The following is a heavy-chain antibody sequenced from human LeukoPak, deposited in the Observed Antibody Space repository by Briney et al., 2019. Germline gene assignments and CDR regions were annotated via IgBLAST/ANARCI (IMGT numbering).Heavy chain of an antibody. CDR2: IDSSSSYI. CDR1: GFTFNSYT. D-gene: IGHD3-10*02. J-gene: IGHJ6*04. CDR3: AELGITMIGGV. V-gene: IGHV3-21*01. Sequence: GGSLRLSCAASGFTFNSYTLNWVRQAPGKGLEWVSSIDSSSSYIYYADSVKGRFTISRDNAKNSLYLQMNSLRAEDTAVYYCAELGITMIGGVWGKGTTVTISS.